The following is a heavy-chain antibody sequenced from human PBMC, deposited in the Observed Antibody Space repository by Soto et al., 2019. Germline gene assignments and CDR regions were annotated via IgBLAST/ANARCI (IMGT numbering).Heavy chain of an antibody. Sequence: QVHLVQSGAEVKSPGSAVKVSCKVSGAGDTFSNYGLNWVRQAPGQGLEWMGGTIPAFGTANYAQKFQGRVTITADTSTATAYMELSSLRSDDTAVYHCWRHDKTALPPLDSWGQGTLVSVSS. CDR3: WRHDKTALPPLDS. J-gene: IGHJ4*02. D-gene: IGHD1-1*01. CDR2: TIPAFGTA. V-gene: IGHV1-69*06. CDR1: GAGDTFSNYG.